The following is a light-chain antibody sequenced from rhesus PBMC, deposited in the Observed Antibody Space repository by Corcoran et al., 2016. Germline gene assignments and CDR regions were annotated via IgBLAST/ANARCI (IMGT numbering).Light chain of an antibody. CDR1: QSISSW. J-gene: IGKJ1*01. CDR2: KAS. Sequence: DIQMTQSPSSLSASVGDTVTTTCRASQSISSWLAWYQQKPGKAPKLRIYKASTLQSGVPSRFSGSGSGTDFTRTINSLQSEDFATYYCQQYSRSPRTFGQGTKVEIK. V-gene: IGKV1-22*01. CDR3: QQYSRSPRT.